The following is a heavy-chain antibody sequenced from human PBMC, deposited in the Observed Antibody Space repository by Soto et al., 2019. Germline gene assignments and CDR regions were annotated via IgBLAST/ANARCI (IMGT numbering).Heavy chain of an antibody. Sequence: QLQLQESGPGLVKPSETLSLTCTVSGGSISSSSYYWGWIRQPPGKGLEWIGSIYYRGNTYYNPSLKSRDTISVHTSKNQFSLKLSSVTAADTAVYYCAREGGGYCSGGSCQVDYWGQGTLVTVSS. J-gene: IGHJ4*02. CDR1: GGSISSSSYY. D-gene: IGHD2-15*01. CDR3: AREGGGYCSGGSCQVDY. CDR2: IYYRGNT. V-gene: IGHV4-39*02.